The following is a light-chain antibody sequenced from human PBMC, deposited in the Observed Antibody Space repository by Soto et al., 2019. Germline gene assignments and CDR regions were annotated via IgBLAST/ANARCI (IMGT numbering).Light chain of an antibody. CDR3: LSYTTSSTLV. V-gene: IGLV2-14*03. CDR2: DVT. CDR1: SSDVGAYNY. J-gene: IGLJ1*01. Sequence: QSALPQPASVSVSPGQSITLSCTGASSDVGAYNYVSWYQQHPGKPPKLMIYDVTNRPSGVPNRFSGSKSGNTASLTISGLQAEDEADYYCLSYTTSSTLVFGTGTKVTVL.